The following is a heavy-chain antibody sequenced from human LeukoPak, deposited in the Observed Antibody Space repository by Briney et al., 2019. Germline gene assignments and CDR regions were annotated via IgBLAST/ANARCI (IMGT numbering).Heavy chain of an antibody. J-gene: IGHJ5*02. CDR3: ARVGGYYDSSGYSA. CDR1: GYTFTTYG. CDR2: SSAYNGDT. Sequence: ASVKVSCKASGYTFTTYGISWVRQAPGQGLEWMGWSSAYNGDTKYAQKLQGRVTMTTDTSTSTAYMELSSLRSEDSAVYYCARVGGYYDSSGYSAWGQGTLVTVSS. D-gene: IGHD3-22*01. V-gene: IGHV1-18*01.